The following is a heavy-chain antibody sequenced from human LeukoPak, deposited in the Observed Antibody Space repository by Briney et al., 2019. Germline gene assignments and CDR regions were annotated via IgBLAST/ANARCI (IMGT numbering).Heavy chain of an antibody. CDR2: INAGNGNT. V-gene: IGHV1-3*01. CDR3: ARYSNYYWYFDL. D-gene: IGHD4-11*01. J-gene: IGHJ2*01. Sequence: ASVKVSCKASGYTFTSYAMHWVRQAPGQRLEWMGWINAGNGNTKYSQKFQGRVTITRDTSASTAYMELSSLRSEDTAVYYCARYSNYYWYFDLWGRGTLVTVSS. CDR1: GYTFTSYA.